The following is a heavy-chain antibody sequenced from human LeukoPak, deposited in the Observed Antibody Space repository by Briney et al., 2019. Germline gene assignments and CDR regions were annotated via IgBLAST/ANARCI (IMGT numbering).Heavy chain of an antibody. Sequence: GGSLRLSCAASGFTFSSYSMNWVRQAPGKGLEWVSSISSSSSYIYYADSVKGRFTISRDNAKNSLYLQMNSLRAEDTAVYYCARDLKTGSNWFDPWGQGTQVTVSS. CDR1: GFTFSSYS. CDR3: ARDLKTGSNWFDP. V-gene: IGHV3-21*01. J-gene: IGHJ5*02. CDR2: ISSSSSYI.